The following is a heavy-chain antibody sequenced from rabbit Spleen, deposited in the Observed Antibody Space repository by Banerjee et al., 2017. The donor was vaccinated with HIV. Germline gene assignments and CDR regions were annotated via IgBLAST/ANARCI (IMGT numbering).Heavy chain of an antibody. CDR2: IYPGSGVT. CDR3: ARDLVGVIGWNFSL. D-gene: IGHD5-1*01. CDR1: GIVFSSDG. J-gene: IGHJ4*01. Sequence: DLVESGGGLVQPGESLVLSCKASGIVFSSDGISLCRQAPGRGAERIAYIYPGSGVTKYADSMGRRLTISSNDAQNTVFLQMTSLTASDTATYFCARDLVGVIGWNFSLWGPGTLVTVS. V-gene: IGHV1S47*01.